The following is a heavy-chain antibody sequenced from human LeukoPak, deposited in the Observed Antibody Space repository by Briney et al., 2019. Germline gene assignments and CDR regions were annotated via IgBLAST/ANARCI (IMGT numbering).Heavy chain of an antibody. CDR3: ARFGEMTTVTTALDY. D-gene: IGHD4-17*01. Sequence: SETLSLTCTVSGGSISSGGYSWSWIRQHPGKGLEWIGEINHSGSTNYNPSLKSRVTISVDTSKNQFSLKLSSVTAADTAVYYCARFGEMTTVTTALDYWGQGTLVTVSS. V-gene: IGHV4-39*07. CDR2: INHSGST. CDR1: GGSISSGGYS. J-gene: IGHJ4*02.